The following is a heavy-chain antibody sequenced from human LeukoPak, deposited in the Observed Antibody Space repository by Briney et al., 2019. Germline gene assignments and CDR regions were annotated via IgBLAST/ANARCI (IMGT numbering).Heavy chain of an antibody. CDR3: ARHLVVVVVPAATENWFDP. V-gene: IGHV4-39*01. D-gene: IGHD2-2*01. J-gene: IGHJ5*02. Sequence: SETLSLTCTVSGGSISSSSYYWGWIRQPPGKGLEWIGSIYYSGSTYYNPSLKSRVTISVDTSENQFSLKLSSVTAADTAVYYCARHLVVVVVPAATENWFDPWGQGTLVTVSS. CDR1: GGSISSSSYY. CDR2: IYYSGST.